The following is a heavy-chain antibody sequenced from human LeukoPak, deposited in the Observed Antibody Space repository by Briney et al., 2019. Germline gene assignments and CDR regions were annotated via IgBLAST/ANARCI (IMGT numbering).Heavy chain of an antibody. CDR1: GGSISITTSY. J-gene: IGHJ4*02. CDR3: VRRNHYFDY. CDR2: IYYSGST. Sequence: PSETLSLTCTVSGGSISITTSYWGWIRQPPGEGLEWIASIYYSGSTYYNPSLKSRVAISIDTSKNQFSLKLSSVTAADTAVYYCVRRNHYFDYWGQGTLVAVSS. V-gene: IGHV4-39*01.